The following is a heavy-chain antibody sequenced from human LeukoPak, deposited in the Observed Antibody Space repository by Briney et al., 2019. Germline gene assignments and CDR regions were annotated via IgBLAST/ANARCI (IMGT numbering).Heavy chain of an antibody. D-gene: IGHD3-22*01. CDR3: ASDSISMNAFDA. V-gene: IGHV4-59*11. Sequence: PSETLSLTCTVSGGSFTTHYWSWIRQPPGKGLEWIGYIFYIGSTNYNPSLKSRVTISVNTSKNQVSLMLTSVTAADTAVYYCASDSISMNAFDAWGQGTMVTVPS. CDR1: GGSFTTHY. CDR2: IFYIGST. J-gene: IGHJ3*01.